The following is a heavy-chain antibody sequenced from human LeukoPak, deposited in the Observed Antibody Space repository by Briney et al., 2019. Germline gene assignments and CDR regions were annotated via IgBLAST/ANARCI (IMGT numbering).Heavy chain of an antibody. V-gene: IGHV1-46*01. Sequence: ASVKVSCKASGYTFTSYFIHWVRQAPGQGLEWMGIINPSAGSATYAQKFQGRVTMTRDTSTSNVYMELSSLRSEDTAVYFCARVLEKYSDRSGYDAFDIWGQGTMVTVSS. CDR3: ARVLEKYSDRSGYDAFDI. CDR2: INPSAGSA. CDR1: GYTFTSYF. D-gene: IGHD3-22*01. J-gene: IGHJ3*02.